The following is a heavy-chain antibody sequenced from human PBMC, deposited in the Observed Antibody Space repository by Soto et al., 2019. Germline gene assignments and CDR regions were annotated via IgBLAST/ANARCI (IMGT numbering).Heavy chain of an antibody. J-gene: IGHJ4*02. V-gene: IGHV4-4*02. D-gene: IGHD3-9*01. CDR3: ARELFDGCSPAGY. CDR1: GGSISGANF. Sequence: QVHLQESGPGLVQPSGTMSLTCAVSGGSISGANFWSWVRQPPGKGLEWIGEIHLSGKTSYNPSLQSRFTISIDQYQTQMSLTLTSVTAADTAVYYCARELFDGCSPAGYCGQGTLVTVSS. CDR2: IHLSGKT.